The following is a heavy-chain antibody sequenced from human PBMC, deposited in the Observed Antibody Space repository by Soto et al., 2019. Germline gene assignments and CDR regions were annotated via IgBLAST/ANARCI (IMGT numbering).Heavy chain of an antibody. V-gene: IGHV1-8*01. CDR1: GNTFTSYD. D-gene: IGHD3-10*01. Sequence: ASVKVSCKASGNTFTSYDINWVRQATGHGLEWMGWINPNSGNIGYARKFQGRVTMTRDTAIRTAYMEVSRLRSDDTAVYYCARGPASGSYYLLDYWGQGTLVTVSS. CDR3: ARGPASGSYYLLDY. J-gene: IGHJ4*02. CDR2: INPNSGNI.